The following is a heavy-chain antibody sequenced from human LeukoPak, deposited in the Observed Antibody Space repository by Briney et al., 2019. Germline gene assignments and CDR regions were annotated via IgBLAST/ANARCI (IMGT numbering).Heavy chain of an antibody. J-gene: IGHJ5*02. D-gene: IGHD1-1*01. CDR3: ARIRTGTTVGRVAWFDP. CDR1: RYTFTGYY. Sequence: GASVKVSCKASRYTFTGYYMHWVRQAPGQGLEWMGWINPNSGGTNYAQKFQGRVTMTRDTSISTAYMELSRLRSDDTAVYYCARIRTGTTVGRVAWFDPWGQGTLVTVSS. CDR2: INPNSGGT. V-gene: IGHV1-2*02.